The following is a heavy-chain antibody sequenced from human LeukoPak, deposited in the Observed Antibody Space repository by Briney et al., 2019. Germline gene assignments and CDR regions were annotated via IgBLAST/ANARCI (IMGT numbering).Heavy chain of an antibody. Sequence: SETLSLTCAVYGGSSSGYYWSWIRQPPGKGLEWIGEINHSGSTNYNPSLKSRVTISVDTSKNQFSLKLSSVTAADTAVYYCARHGPPYSSRWFDPWGQGTLGTVSS. CDR3: ARHGPPYSSRWFDP. CDR1: GGSSSGYY. J-gene: IGHJ5*02. CDR2: INHSGST. V-gene: IGHV4-34*01. D-gene: IGHD2-21*01.